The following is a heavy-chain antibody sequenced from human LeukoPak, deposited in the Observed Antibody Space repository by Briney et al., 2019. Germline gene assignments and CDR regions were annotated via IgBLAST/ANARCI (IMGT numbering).Heavy chain of an antibody. CDR3: ARDRPTVTSP. D-gene: IGHD4-17*01. J-gene: IGHJ5*02. CDR1: GYTFTSYG. V-gene: IGHV1-18*01. Sequence: ASVKVSCKASGYTFTSYGISWVRQAPGQGLEWMGWISAYNGNTNYAQKFQGRVTITADKSTSTAYMELSSLRSEDTAVYYCARDRPTVTSPWGQGTLVTV. CDR2: ISAYNGNT.